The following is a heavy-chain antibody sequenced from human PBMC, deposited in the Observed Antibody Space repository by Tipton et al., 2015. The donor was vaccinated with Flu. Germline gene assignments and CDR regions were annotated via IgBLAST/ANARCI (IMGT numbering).Heavy chain of an antibody. D-gene: IGHD2-15*01. Sequence: QSGAEVKKPGASVKVSCKASGYTFTSYGISWVRQAPGQGLEWMGWISAYNGNTNYAQKLQGRVTMTTDTSTSTAYMELRSLRSDDTAVYYCARDHTYHCSGGSCWGRLSDYWGQGTLVTVSS. CDR3: ARDHTYHCSGGSCWGRLSDY. CDR2: ISAYNGNT. CDR1: GYTFTSYG. V-gene: IGHV1-18*04. J-gene: IGHJ4*02.